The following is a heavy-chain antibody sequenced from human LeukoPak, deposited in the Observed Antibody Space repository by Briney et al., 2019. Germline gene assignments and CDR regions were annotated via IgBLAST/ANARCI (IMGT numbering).Heavy chain of an antibody. CDR1: GFTFDDYA. J-gene: IGHJ5*02. CDR3: AKDGVDTAMVT. V-gene: IGHV3-43*02. Sequence: SGGSLRLSCAASGFTFDDYAMHWVRQAPGKGLERVSLISGDGGSTYYADSVKGRFTISRDNSKNSLYLQMNSLGTEDTALYYCAKDGVDTAMVTWGQGTLVTVSS. CDR2: ISGDGGST. D-gene: IGHD5-18*01.